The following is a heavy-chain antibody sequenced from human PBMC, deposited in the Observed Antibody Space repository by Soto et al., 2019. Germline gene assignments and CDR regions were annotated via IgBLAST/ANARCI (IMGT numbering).Heavy chain of an antibody. V-gene: IGHV1-69*14. D-gene: IGHD1-1*01. Sequence: QVQLVQSGAEVKKPGSSVKVSCKASGGTFSTSSINWLRQAPGQRPEWVGKVLPIFGTADYAQKFRDSVTLSAVTSTNTDYVELPSLFSEDAAVYDCSLANEFAGNSDAFDIWGQGTVVTVSS. CDR2: VLPIFGTA. CDR1: GGTFSTSS. J-gene: IGHJ3*02. CDR3: SLANEFAGNSDAFDI.